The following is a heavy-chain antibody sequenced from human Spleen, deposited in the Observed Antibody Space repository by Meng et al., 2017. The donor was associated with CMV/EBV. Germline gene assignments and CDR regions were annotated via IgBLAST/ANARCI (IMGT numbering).Heavy chain of an antibody. V-gene: IGHV3-23*01. J-gene: IGHJ6*02. CDR1: GFTFSSYA. Sequence: GESLKISCAASGFTFSSYAMNWVRQAPGQGLEWVSAISGSGGSTYYADSVKGRFTISRDNSKNTLYLQMNSLRAEDTAVYYCAKALGYCSSTSCYKDYGMDVWGQGTTVTVSS. CDR3: AKALGYCSSTSCYKDYGMDV. CDR2: ISGSGGST. D-gene: IGHD2-2*02.